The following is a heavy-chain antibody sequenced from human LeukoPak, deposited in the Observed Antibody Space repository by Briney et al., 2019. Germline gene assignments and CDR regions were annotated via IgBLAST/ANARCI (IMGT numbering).Heavy chain of an antibody. D-gene: IGHD6-19*01. Sequence: SQTLSLTCTVSGGSISSGGYYWSWIRQPPGKGLEWIRYIYHSGSTYYNPSLKSRVTISVDRSKNQFSLKLSSVTAADTAVYYCASLLSSGPPYYYYYYMDVWGKGTTVTVSS. CDR3: ASLLSSGPPYYYYYYMDV. V-gene: IGHV4-30-2*01. CDR1: GGSISSGGYY. J-gene: IGHJ6*03. CDR2: IYHSGST.